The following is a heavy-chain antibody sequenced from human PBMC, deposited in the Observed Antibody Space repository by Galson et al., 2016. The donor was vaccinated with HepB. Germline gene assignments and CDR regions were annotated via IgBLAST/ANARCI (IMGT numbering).Heavy chain of an antibody. V-gene: IGHV1-69*08. Sequence: SCKASGGSFNTYTVTWVRQVPGQGLEWVGRIIPVHGSADYAQKFQGRATISADESTTLVYMELSGLRSGDSAVYYCAAGGNSESTSTSIFFAVDVWGKGTMVIVSS. CDR2: IIPVHGSA. CDR1: GGSFNTYT. J-gene: IGHJ3*01. CDR3: AAGGNSESTSTSIFFAVDV. D-gene: IGHD2-2*01.